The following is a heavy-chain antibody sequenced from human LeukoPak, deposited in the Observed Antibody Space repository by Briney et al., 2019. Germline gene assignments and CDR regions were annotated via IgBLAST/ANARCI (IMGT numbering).Heavy chain of an antibody. CDR2: ISSSSSYI. D-gene: IGHD2-15*01. J-gene: IGHJ4*02. CDR3: ARSGWDIVVVVAATLAY. Sequence: GGSLRLSCAASGFTFSSYSMNWVRQAPGKGLEWVSSISSSSSYIYYADSVKGRFTISRDNAKNSLYLQMNSLRAEDTAVYYCARSGWDIVVVVAATLAYWGQGTLVTVSS. CDR1: GFTFSSYS. V-gene: IGHV3-21*01.